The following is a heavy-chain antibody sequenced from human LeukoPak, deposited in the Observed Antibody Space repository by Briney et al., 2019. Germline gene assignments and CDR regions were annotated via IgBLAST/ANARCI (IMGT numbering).Heavy chain of an antibody. Sequence: ASVKVSCKASGYTFTSYAMHWVRQAPGQRLEWMGWINAGNGNTKYSQKFQGRVTITRDTSASTAYMELSSLRSEDTAVYYCARERYSSSSDENWFDPWGQGTLVTVSS. J-gene: IGHJ5*02. CDR3: ARERYSSSSDENWFDP. CDR1: GYTFTSYA. V-gene: IGHV1-3*01. D-gene: IGHD6-13*01. CDR2: INAGNGNT.